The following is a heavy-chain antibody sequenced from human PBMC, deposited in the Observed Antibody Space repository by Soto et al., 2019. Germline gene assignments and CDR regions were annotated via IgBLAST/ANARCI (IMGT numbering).Heavy chain of an antibody. V-gene: IGHV3-23*01. J-gene: IGHJ4*02. Sequence: EVQLLDSGGGLVQPGGSLRLSCAASGFTFNNYAMNWVRQAPGKGLEWVATISGTGGSTYYADSVKGRFTISRDNSKNTLYLPMNSLRVEDTAVYYCAKDRLGGNFDYWGQGTQVTVSS. CDR3: AKDRLGGNFDY. CDR2: ISGTGGST. CDR1: GFTFNNYA.